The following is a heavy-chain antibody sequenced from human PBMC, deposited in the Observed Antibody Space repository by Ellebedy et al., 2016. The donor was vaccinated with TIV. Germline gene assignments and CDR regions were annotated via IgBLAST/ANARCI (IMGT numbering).Heavy chain of an antibody. CDR2: ISPGDSQT. D-gene: IGHD5-18*01. J-gene: IGHJ6*02. CDR3: VRYGACSPGSCVVARPFYYYGMDV. V-gene: IGHV5-51*01. Sequence: GESLKISXKGSGYSFTDYWIAWVRQMPGKGLEWMGIISPGDSQTIYSPSFQGPVTMAVDKSIATAYLQWRSLKASDTAVYYCVRYGACSPGSCVVARPFYYYGMDVWGQGTTVTVS. CDR1: GYSFTDYW.